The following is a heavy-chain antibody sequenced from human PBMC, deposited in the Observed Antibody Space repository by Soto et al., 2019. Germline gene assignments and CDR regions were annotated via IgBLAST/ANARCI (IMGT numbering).Heavy chain of an antibody. Sequence: ASETLSLTCSVSGGSINSGDFYWCWIRQPPGKGLEWIGYIYYSGSTYYNPSLKSRVTISVDTSKNQFSLKLSSVTAEDTAVYYCARPTYYYDSSGPPAYRGQGTLVTVSS. D-gene: IGHD3-22*01. CDR1: GGSINSGDFY. J-gene: IGHJ4*02. CDR2: IYYSGST. CDR3: ARPTYYYDSSGPPAY. V-gene: IGHV4-30-4*01.